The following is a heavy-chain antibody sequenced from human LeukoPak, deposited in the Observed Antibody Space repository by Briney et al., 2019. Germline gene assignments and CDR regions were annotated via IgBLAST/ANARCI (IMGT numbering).Heavy chain of an antibody. J-gene: IGHJ6*03. CDR3: AKGDSSSWYLYYYYYYYMDV. Sequence: GGSLRLSCAASGFTVSSNYMSWVRQAPGKGLEWVSVIYSGGSTYYADSVKGRFTISRDNSKNTLYLQMNSLRAEDTAVYYCAKGDSSSWYLYYYYYYYMDVWGKGTTVTVSS. CDR2: IYSGGST. CDR1: GFTVSSNY. V-gene: IGHV3-53*05. D-gene: IGHD6-13*01.